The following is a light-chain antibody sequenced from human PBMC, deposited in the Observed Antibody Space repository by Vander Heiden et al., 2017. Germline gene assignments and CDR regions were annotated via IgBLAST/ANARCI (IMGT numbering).Light chain of an antibody. Sequence: DIVMTQSPDSLRVSLGERATFTCKSSQNVLYSSNNKNYLAWYQQKPGQPPRLLIYWASTRESGVPDRCSSSGSGTDFTLTISSLQAEDVAVYYCQQYYSSPRTFGQGTKVEVK. V-gene: IGKV4-1*01. CDR2: WAS. CDR1: QNVLYSSNNKNY. CDR3: QQYYSSPRT. J-gene: IGKJ1*01.